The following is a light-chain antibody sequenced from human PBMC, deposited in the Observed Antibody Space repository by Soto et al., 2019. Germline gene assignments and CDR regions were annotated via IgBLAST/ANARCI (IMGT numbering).Light chain of an antibody. CDR1: QSISSW. V-gene: IGKV1-5*03. Sequence: DIQMTQSPSTLSSSVGDRVTITCRASQSISSWLAWYQQKPGKAPKLLVYKASSLESWVPSRFCGSGSGTASPLTISSVPPDDFAAYYCQQYNSYPWTFGQGTKVEIK. J-gene: IGKJ1*01. CDR2: KAS. CDR3: QQYNSYPWT.